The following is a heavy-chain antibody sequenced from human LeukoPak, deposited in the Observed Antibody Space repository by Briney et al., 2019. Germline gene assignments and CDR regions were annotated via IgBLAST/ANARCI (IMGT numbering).Heavy chain of an antibody. V-gene: IGHV4-59*01. CDR2: IYYSGST. CDR1: GGXISSYY. J-gene: IGHJ4*02. Sequence: SETLSLTCTVSGGXISSYYWSWIRQPPGKGLEWIGYIYYSGSTNYNPSLKSRVTISVDTSKNQFSLKLSSVTAADTAVYYCARAAYCSGASCYFDYWGQGTLVTVSS. CDR3: ARAAYCSGASCYFDY. D-gene: IGHD2-15*01.